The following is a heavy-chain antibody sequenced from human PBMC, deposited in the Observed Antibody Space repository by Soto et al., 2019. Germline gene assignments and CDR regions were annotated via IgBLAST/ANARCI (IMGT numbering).Heavy chain of an antibody. V-gene: IGHV1-69*06. J-gene: IGHJ6*02. D-gene: IGHD3-3*01. CDR3: ATFRYDFWSGYYYYYYGMDV. Sequence: ASVKVSCKASGGTFSSYAISWVRQAPGQGLEWMGGIIPIFGTANYAQKFQGRVTITADKSTSTAYMALSSLRSEDTAVYYCATFRYDFWSGYYYYYYGMDVWGQGTTVTVSS. CDR1: GGTFSSYA. CDR2: IIPIFGTA.